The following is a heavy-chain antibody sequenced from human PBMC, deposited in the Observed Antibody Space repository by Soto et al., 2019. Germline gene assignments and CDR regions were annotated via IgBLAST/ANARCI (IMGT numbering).Heavy chain of an antibody. CDR1: GGTFSSYA. D-gene: IGHD4-4*01. J-gene: IGHJ6*02. V-gene: IGHV1-69*12. CDR2: IIPIFGTA. Sequence: QVQLVQSGAEVKKPGSSVKVSCKASGGTFSSYAISWVRQAPGQGLEWMGGIIPIFGTANYAQKFQGRVTXIAXEXKSTAYMELSSLRSEDTAVYYCARPTRRAVTYGMDVWGQGTTVTVSS. CDR3: ARPTRRAVTYGMDV.